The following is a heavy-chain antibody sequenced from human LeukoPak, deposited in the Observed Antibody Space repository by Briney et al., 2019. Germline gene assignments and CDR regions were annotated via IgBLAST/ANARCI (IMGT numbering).Heavy chain of an antibody. Sequence: GESLKISCKGSGYSFTSYWIGWVRQMPGKGLEWMGLIYPGNSDTRYSPLFQGQVTLSVDRSISTAYLHWSGLKASDTAIYYCARFALTSSLDYWGQGTLVTVSS. V-gene: IGHV5-51*01. CDR2: IYPGNSDT. D-gene: IGHD6-13*01. CDR1: GYSFTSYW. J-gene: IGHJ4*02. CDR3: ARFALTSSLDY.